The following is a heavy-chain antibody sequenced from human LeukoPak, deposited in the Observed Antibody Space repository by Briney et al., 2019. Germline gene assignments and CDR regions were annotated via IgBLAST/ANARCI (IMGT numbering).Heavy chain of an antibody. J-gene: IGHJ4*02. CDR3: ARSRAPFGVVTSKYYFDY. CDR1: GGSISCYY. D-gene: IGHD3-3*01. V-gene: IGHV4-59*01. CDR2: IYYSGST. Sequence: SETLSLTCTVSGGSISCYYWSWIRQPPGKGLEWIGYIYYSGSTNYNPSLKSRVTISVDTSKNQFSLKLSSVTAADTAVYYCARSRAPFGVVTSKYYFDYWGQGTLVTVSS.